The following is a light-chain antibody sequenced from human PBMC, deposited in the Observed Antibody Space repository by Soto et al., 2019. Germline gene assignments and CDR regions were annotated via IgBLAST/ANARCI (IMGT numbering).Light chain of an antibody. CDR2: GAS. CDR1: QSVSSN. J-gene: IGKJ2*01. Sequence: EIVMTQSPATLSVSPGERATLSCRASQSVSSNLAWYQQKPGQAPRLLIYGASTRANGIPARFSGSGSGTESTLTISSLQSEDFAVYYCQQYNNWPLMYTFGQGTKLEIK. CDR3: QQYNNWPLMYT. V-gene: IGKV3-15*01.